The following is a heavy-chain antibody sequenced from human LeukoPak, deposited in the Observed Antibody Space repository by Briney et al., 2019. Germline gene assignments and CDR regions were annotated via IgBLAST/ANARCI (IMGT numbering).Heavy chain of an antibody. D-gene: IGHD4-17*01. V-gene: IGHV3-53*01. CDR2: IYSGGST. CDR1: GFTVSSNY. J-gene: IGHJ4*02. Sequence: GGSLRLSCAASGFTVSSNYMSWVRQAPGKGLEWVSVIYSGGSTLYADSVKGRFTISRDNSKNTLYLQMNSLRAEDTAVYYCARESMTTVTTGYFHDWGQGTLVTVSS. CDR3: ARESMTTVTTGYFHD.